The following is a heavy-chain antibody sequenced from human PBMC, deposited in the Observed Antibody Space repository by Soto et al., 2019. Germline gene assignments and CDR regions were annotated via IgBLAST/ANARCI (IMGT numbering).Heavy chain of an antibody. CDR2: IYPGDSDT. Sequence: PGESLKISSQGSGYSFTSYWIGWVRQMPGKGLEWMGIIYPGDSDTRYSPSFQGQVTISADKSISSAYLQWSSLKASDTAMYYCVVPAAMNAFDIWGQGTMVTVSS. D-gene: IGHD2-2*01. CDR3: VVPAAMNAFDI. J-gene: IGHJ3*02. CDR1: GYSFTSYW. V-gene: IGHV5-51*01.